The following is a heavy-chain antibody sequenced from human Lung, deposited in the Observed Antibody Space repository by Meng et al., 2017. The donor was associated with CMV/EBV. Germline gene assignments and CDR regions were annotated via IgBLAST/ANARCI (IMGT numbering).Heavy chain of an antibody. V-gene: IGHV1-69*05. J-gene: IGHJ4*02. CDR1: GGTLNTYV. D-gene: IGHD6-6*01. CDR3: ATYSSSDTGFDS. CDR2: ITPLVGSA. Sequence: SVXVSXNPAGGTLNTYVINWVRQAPGQGLEWMGGITPLVGSADYAQKFQGRVTISTDEPTTTAYMDLSSLRSDETAVYYCATYSSSDTGFDSWGQGSLVTVPS.